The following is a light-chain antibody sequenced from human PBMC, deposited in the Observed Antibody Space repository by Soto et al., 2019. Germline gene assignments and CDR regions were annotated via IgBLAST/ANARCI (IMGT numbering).Light chain of an antibody. CDR2: DIN. V-gene: IGLV2-11*01. CDR3: CSYAGLYSWV. Sequence: QSALTQPRSVSGSPGQSVTISCTGTSSGVGSWNYVSWYQQYPGQAPKLIIYDINKRPSGVPDRFSGSKSGNTASLTISGLEVEDDADYYCCSYAGLYSWVFGGGTKLTVL. J-gene: IGLJ3*02. CDR1: SSGVGSWNY.